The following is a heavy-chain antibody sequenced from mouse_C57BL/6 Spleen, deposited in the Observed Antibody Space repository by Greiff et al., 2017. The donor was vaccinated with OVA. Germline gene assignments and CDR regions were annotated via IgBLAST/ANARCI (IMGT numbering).Heavy chain of an antibody. CDR2: ISSGSSTI. CDR3: ARDYYGSSYERYFDV. Sequence: EVQLVESGGGLVKPGGSLKLSCAASGFTFSDYGMHWVRQAPEKGLEWVAYISSGSSTIYYADTVKGRFTISRDNAKNTLFLQMTSLRSEDTAMYYCARDYYGSSYERYFDVWGTGTTVTVSS. CDR1: GFTFSDYG. J-gene: IGHJ1*03. V-gene: IGHV5-17*01. D-gene: IGHD1-1*01.